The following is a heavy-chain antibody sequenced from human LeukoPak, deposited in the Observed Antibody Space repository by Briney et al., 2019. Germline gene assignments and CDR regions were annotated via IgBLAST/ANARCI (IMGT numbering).Heavy chain of an antibody. V-gene: IGHV3-23*01. Sequence: PGGSLRLSCAASGFTFSSYAMSWVRQAPGKGLEWVSAISGSGGSTYYADSVKGRFTISRDNSKNTLYLQMNSLRAEDTAVYYCANADFSWSSFASWGQGPLVPVSS. CDR3: ANADFSWSSFAS. J-gene: IGHJ4*02. CDR2: ISGSGGST. D-gene: IGHD6-13*01. CDR1: GFTFSSYA.